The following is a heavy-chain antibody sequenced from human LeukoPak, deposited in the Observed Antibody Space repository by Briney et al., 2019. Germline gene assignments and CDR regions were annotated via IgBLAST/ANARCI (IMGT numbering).Heavy chain of an antibody. Sequence: NPSETLPLTCTVSGVSTTNGIYYWAWIRQPPGKGLEWIGSVHNVGSTYYNLSLRSRVTMSIDTSKNQFSLRLNSVTAADTAVYYCARHAEYNSGWHFYLDHWGQGILVTVSS. J-gene: IGHJ4*02. D-gene: IGHD6-19*01. V-gene: IGHV4-39*01. CDR1: GVSTTNGIYY. CDR2: VHNVGST. CDR3: ARHAEYNSGWHFYLDH.